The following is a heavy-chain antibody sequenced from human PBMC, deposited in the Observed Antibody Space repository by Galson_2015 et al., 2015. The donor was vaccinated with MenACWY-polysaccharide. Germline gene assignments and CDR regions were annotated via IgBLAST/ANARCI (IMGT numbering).Heavy chain of an antibody. D-gene: IGHD2-2*01. CDR1: GSRLGNSG. Sequence: SLRLSCAASGSRLGNSGMHWVRQAPGRGREWEAVVPYDGSNKGCAGSVKGRFTISRDNSKNTVFLEMNTLGVEDTAVYYCAREGSRIVFHAFDIWGQGTMVTVSS. V-gene: IGHV3-33*01. J-gene: IGHJ3*02. CDR3: AREGSRIVFHAFDI. CDR2: VPYDGSNK.